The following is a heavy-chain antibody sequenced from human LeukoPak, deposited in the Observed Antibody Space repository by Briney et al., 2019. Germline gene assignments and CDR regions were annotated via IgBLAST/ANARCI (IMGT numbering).Heavy chain of an antibody. CDR2: MNPNSGNT. J-gene: IGHJ6*03. CDR1: GYTFTSYD. D-gene: IGHD6-19*01. Sequence: ASVKVSCKASGYTFTSYDINWVRQATGQGLEWMGWMNPNSGNTGCAQKFQGRVTMTRNTSISTAYMELSSLRSEDTAVYYCARGALSSGWYGSYYYYMDVWGKGTTVTVSS. CDR3: ARGALSSGWYGSYYYYMDV. V-gene: IGHV1-8*01.